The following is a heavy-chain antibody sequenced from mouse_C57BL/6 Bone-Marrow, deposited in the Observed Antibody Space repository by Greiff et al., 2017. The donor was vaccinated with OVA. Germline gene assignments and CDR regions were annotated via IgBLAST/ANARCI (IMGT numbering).Heavy chain of an antibody. D-gene: IGHD1-1*01. Sequence: QVQLQQSGAELARPGASVKLSCKASGYTFTSYGISWVKQRTGQGLEWIGAIYPRSGNTYSNEKFKGKATLTADKSSSTAYMELRSLTSEDSAVYFCATSISGGYFDGWGTGTTVTVSS. V-gene: IGHV1-81*01. CDR3: ATSISGGYFDG. J-gene: IGHJ1*03. CDR1: GYTFTSYG. CDR2: IYPRSGNT.